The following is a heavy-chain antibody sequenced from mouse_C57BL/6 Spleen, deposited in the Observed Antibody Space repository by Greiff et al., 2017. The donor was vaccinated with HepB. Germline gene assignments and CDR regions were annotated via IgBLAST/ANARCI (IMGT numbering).Heavy chain of an antibody. CDR3: ARNWDVFDY. CDR1: GFNIKDYY. D-gene: IGHD4-1*01. Sequence: EVQLQQSGAELVKPGASVKLSCTASGFNIKDYYMHWVKQRTEQGLEWIGRIEPEDGETKYAPNFQGKATITADTSSNTAYLQLSSLTSEDTAVYYCARNWDVFDYWGQGTTLTVSS. V-gene: IGHV14-2*01. CDR2: IEPEDGET. J-gene: IGHJ2*01.